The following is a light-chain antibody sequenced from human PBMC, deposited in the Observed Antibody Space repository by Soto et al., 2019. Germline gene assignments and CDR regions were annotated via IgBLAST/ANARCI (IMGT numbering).Light chain of an antibody. Sequence: EVVMTQSPATLSVSPGETVTLSCTASQSVSANVAWHLHKPGQAPRLLIYRAYTRATGVPDRFSGSGSGTEFTLKIRGLQPEDFAVYYCQQFYQSPETFGPGTKLDVK. CDR3: QQFYQSPET. V-gene: IGKV3-15*01. CDR1: QSVSAN. J-gene: IGKJ3*01. CDR2: RAY.